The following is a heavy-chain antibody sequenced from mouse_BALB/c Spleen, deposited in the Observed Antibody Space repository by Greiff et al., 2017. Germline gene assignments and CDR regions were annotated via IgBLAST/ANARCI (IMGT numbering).Heavy chain of an antibody. CDR1: GFTFSSYA. CDR3: ARGTGRYFDV. V-gene: IGHV5-6-5*01. CDR2: ISSGGST. D-gene: IGHD1-1*01. Sequence: DVMLVESGGGLVKPGGSLKLSCAASGFTFSSYAMSWVRQTPEKRLEWVASISSGGSTYYPDSVKGRFTISRDNARNILYLQMSSLRSEDTAMYYCARGTGRYFDVWGAGTTVTVSS. J-gene: IGHJ1*01.